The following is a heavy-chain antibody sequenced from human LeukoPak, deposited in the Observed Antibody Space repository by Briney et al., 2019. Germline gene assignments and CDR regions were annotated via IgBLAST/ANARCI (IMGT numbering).Heavy chain of an antibody. V-gene: IGHV3-23*01. J-gene: IGHJ4*02. D-gene: IGHD2/OR15-2a*01. Sequence: GGSLRLACAVSGFTFSNYGMSWVRQAPGKGLEWVSVISSSGDSTYYADSVKGRFTISRDNSKNTLYLQMNGLRAEDTAIYYCAKDDGNNAKLLLDYWGLGTLVTVSS. CDR2: ISSSGDST. CDR1: GFTFSNYG. CDR3: AKDDGNNAKLLLDY.